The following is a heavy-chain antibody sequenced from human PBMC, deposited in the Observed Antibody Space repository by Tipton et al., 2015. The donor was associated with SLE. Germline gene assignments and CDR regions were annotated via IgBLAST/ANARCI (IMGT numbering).Heavy chain of an antibody. D-gene: IGHD5-24*01. V-gene: IGHV1-46*01. Sequence: QLVQSGAEVKKPGASVKISCKASRYSFTTYYIHWVRQAPGQGLEWMGIINPSGGLTTYAQKFQGRVTMTRDTSTNTVYMELSSLRSDDTAVYSCARDKDGYNHNFDSWGQGTLVTVSS. CDR3: ARDKDGYNHNFDS. CDR2: INPSGGLT. CDR1: RYSFTTYY. J-gene: IGHJ4*02.